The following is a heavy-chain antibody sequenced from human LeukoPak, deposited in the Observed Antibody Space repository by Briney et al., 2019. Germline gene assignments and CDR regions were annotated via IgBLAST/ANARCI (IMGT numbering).Heavy chain of an antibody. CDR3: ARVVAAIALRDYHYVDV. J-gene: IGHJ6*03. Sequence: PGGSLRLSCSASSFSITDKSMTWVRQAPGKGLECVAIIYRGEVTAYADSVRGRFTIPRDSGTNTLFLQMDNLRVDDTAVYYCARVVAAIALRDYHYVDVWGKGTTLSVS. CDR2: IYRGEVT. CDR1: SFSITDKS. D-gene: IGHD6-19*01. V-gene: IGHV3-53*01.